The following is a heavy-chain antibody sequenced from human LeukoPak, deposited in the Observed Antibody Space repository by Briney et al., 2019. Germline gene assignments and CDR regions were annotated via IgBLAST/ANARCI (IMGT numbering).Heavy chain of an antibody. D-gene: IGHD2-15*01. Sequence: EASVKVSCKASGGTFSSYAISWVRQAPGQGLEWMGGIIPIFGTANYAQKFQGRVTITTDESTSTAYMELSSLRSEDTAVYYCARADVGYCSDDSCPDDAFDIWGQGTMVTVSS. CDR1: GGTFSSYA. J-gene: IGHJ3*02. CDR2: IIPIFGTA. CDR3: ARADVGYCSDDSCPDDAFDI. V-gene: IGHV1-69*05.